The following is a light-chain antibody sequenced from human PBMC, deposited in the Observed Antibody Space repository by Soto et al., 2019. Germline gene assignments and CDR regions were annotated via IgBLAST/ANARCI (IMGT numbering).Light chain of an antibody. CDR2: GAS. Sequence: IVLTQFPDTLSLSPGERATLSCRDSQSVSTRSLAWYQQNRGQAPRLLIHGASSRATGIPAWFSRSGSGGYITLTISRLETHEFAVYYWAHYGSSPRTFGQGAKVEV. CDR3: AHYGSSPRT. J-gene: IGKJ1*01. CDR1: QSVSTRS. V-gene: IGKV3-20*01.